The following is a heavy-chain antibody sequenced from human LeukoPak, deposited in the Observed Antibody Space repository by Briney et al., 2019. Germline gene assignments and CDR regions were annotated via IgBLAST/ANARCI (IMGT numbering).Heavy chain of an antibody. CDR1: GGSISGYY. CDR3: ARETTVTTGLAH. V-gene: IGHV4-34*01. D-gene: IGHD4-17*01. Sequence: SETLSLTCTVSGGSISGYYWSWIRQPPGKGLEWIGEINHSGSTNYNPSLKSRVTISVDTSKNQFSLKLSSVTAADTAVYYCARETTVTTGLAHWGQGTLVTVSS. CDR2: INHSGST. J-gene: IGHJ4*02.